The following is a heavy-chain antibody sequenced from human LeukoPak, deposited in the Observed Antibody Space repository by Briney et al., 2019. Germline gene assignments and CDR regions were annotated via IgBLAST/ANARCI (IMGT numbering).Heavy chain of an antibody. CDR2: INSDGSST. V-gene: IGHV3-74*01. CDR3: ARAGSTGTVDY. Sequence: GGSLRLSCAASGFTFSSYWMHWVRQAPGKGLVWVSRINSDGSSTSYADSVKGRFTISRDNAKNTLYLQMSSLRVEDTAVFYCARAGSTGTVDYWGQGTLVTVSS. J-gene: IGHJ4*02. D-gene: IGHD2-8*02. CDR1: GFTFSSYW.